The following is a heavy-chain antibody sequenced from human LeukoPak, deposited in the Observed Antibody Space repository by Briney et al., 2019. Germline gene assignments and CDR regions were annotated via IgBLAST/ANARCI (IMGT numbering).Heavy chain of an antibody. CDR1: GYTFTGYY. V-gene: IGHV1-2*02. CDR3: ARGVSLYCGSTSCYFFVC. CDR2: INPNSGGT. Sequence: ASVKVFCKASGYTFTGYYMHWVRQATGQGLEWMGWINPNSGGTNYAQKFQGRDTMTRDTSISTAYMELSRLRSDDTAVYYCARGVSLYCGSTSCYFFVCWGQGTLVTVSS. D-gene: IGHD2-2*01. J-gene: IGHJ4*02.